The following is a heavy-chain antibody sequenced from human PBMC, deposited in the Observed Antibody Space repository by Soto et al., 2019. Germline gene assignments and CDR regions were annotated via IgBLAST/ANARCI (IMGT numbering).Heavy chain of an antibody. Sequence: QVHLVQSGAEVKKPGASVKVSCKTSGSTFTGYFLHWVRQAPGQRLEWMGWINPYGGTTYAQNFQGRAPMTRDTSIDSAFMELMTLRSDDTAVYYCAREFQRGLDYWGQGTLVTVSS. CDR1: GSTFTGYF. CDR3: AREFQRGLDY. D-gene: IGHD3-10*01. V-gene: IGHV1-2*02. CDR2: INPYGGT. J-gene: IGHJ4*02.